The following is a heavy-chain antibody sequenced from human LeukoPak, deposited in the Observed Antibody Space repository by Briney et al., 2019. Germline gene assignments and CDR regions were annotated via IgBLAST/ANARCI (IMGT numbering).Heavy chain of an antibody. D-gene: IGHD3-9*01. CDR2: IYYSGST. Sequence: SETLSLTCTVSGGSISSYYWSWIRQPPGKGLEWIGYIYYSGSTNYNPSLKSRVTISVDTSKNQFSLKLSSVTAADTAVYYCARNHYDIFDNWGQGTLVTVSP. CDR1: GGSISSYY. J-gene: IGHJ4*02. V-gene: IGHV4-59*01. CDR3: ARNHYDIFDN.